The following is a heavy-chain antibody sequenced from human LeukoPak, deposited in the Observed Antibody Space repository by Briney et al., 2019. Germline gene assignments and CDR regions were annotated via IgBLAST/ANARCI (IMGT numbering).Heavy chain of an antibody. J-gene: IGHJ4*02. CDR1: GGSISSYY. D-gene: IGHD3-22*01. V-gene: IGHV4-59*08. CDR3: ARHVSSSSWAYDSSAYAFDY. Sequence: SETLSLTCTVSGGSISSYYWSWIRQPPGKGPEWIGYIYYSGSTNYNSSLKSRVTMSVDTSKNQFSLKLTSVTAADTAVYYCARHVSSSSWAYDSSAYAFDYWGQGTLVTVSS. CDR2: IYYSGST.